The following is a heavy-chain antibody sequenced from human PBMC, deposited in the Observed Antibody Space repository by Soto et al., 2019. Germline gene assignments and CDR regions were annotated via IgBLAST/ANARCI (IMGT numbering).Heavy chain of an antibody. D-gene: IGHD3-10*01. CDR1: GLMFSRYE. J-gene: IGHJ6*02. CDR3: AASFGELLYYYYGMDV. Sequence: GGSLRLSCGASGGASGLMFSRYEMNWVRQAPGKGLEWASSISSSSSYIYYAGSVKGRFTISRDNAKNSLYLQMNSLRAEDTAVYYCAASFGELLYYYYGMDVWGQGTTVTVSS. V-gene: IGHV3-21*01. CDR2: ISSSSSYI.